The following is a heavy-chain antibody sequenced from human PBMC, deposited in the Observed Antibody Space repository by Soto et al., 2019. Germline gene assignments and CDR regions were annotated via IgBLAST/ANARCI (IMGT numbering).Heavy chain of an antibody. Sequence: SETLSLTCAVSGGSISSGGYSWSWIRQPPGNGLELIGYIYHSGSTYYNPSLKSRVTISVDRSTNQFSLKLSSVTAVDTAVYYCGRGPDRWGQGTLVTVSS. CDR3: GRGPDR. CDR1: GGSISSGGYS. CDR2: IYHSGST. V-gene: IGHV4-30-2*01. J-gene: IGHJ5*02.